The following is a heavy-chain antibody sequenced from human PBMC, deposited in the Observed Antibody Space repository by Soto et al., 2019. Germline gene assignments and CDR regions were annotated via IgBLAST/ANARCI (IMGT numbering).Heavy chain of an antibody. CDR2: IWYDGSNK. V-gene: IGHV3-33*01. CDR1: GFTFSSYG. Sequence: PGGSLRLSCAASGFTFSSYGMHWVRQAPGRGLEWVAVIWYDGSNKYYADSVKGRFTISRDNSKNTLYLQMKSLRAEDTAVYYCAIDGILTTSGDAFDIWGEGTLVTV. CDR3: AIDGILTTSGDAFDI. D-gene: IGHD3-9*01. J-gene: IGHJ3*02.